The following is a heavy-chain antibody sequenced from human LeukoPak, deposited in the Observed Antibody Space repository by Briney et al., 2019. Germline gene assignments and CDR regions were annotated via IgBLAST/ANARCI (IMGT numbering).Heavy chain of an antibody. CDR1: GFSLSTSGVG. Sequence: SGPTLVKPTQTLTLTCTFSGFSLSTSGVGVGWIRQPPGKALEWLALIYWDDDKGYSRSLKSRLTITKDTSKNQVVLTMTNMDPVDTATYYCAHTYSSGYSLYFDYWGQGTLVTVSS. V-gene: IGHV2-5*02. D-gene: IGHD3-22*01. CDR2: IYWDDDK. CDR3: AHTYSSGYSLYFDY. J-gene: IGHJ4*02.